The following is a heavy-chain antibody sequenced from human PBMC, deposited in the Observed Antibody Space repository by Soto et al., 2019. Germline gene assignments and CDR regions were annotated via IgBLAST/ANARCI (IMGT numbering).Heavy chain of an antibody. V-gene: IGHV4-34*01. CDR1: GGSFSGYY. J-gene: IGHJ6*03. CDR3: ARFSRQGYYSYYMDV. Sequence: PSETLSLTCAVYGGSFSGYYWSWIRQPPGKGLEWIGEINHSGSTNYNPSLKSRVTISVDTSKNQFSLKLSSVTAADTAVYYCARFSRQGYYSYYMDVWGKGTTVTVSS. CDR2: INHSGST.